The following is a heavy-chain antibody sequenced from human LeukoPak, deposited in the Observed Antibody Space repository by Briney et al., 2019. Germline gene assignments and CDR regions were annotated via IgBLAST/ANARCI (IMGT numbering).Heavy chain of an antibody. V-gene: IGHV3-43D*03. D-gene: IGHD3-3*01. CDR1: GFTFSTYA. CDR2: ISWDGGST. J-gene: IGHJ4*02. CDR3: AKDMNPRTITMTLDY. Sequence: GGSLRLSCAASGFTFSTYAMAWVRQAPGKGLEWVSLISWDGGSTYYADSVKGRFTISRDNSKNSLYLQMNSLRAEDTALYYCAKDMNPRTITMTLDYWGQGTLVTVSS.